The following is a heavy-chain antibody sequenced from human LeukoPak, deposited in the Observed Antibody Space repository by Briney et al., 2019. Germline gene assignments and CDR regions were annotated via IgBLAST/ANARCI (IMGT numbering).Heavy chain of an antibody. J-gene: IGHJ4*02. CDR2: ISWNSGSI. CDR1: GFTFDDYA. D-gene: IGHD3-16*02. V-gene: IGHV3-9*01. Sequence: GGSLRLSCAASGFTFDDYAMHWVRQAPGKGLEWVSGISWNSGSIGYADSVKGRFTISRDNAKNSLYLQMNSLRAEDTALYYCAVENVWGSYRHKLLDYWGQGTLVTVSS. CDR3: AVENVWGSYRHKLLDY.